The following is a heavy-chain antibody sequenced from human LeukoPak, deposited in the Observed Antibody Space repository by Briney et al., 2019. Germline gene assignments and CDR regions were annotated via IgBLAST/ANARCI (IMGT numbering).Heavy chain of an antibody. CDR3: ARAPKELRNFDY. Sequence: SETLSLTCTVSGGSISSGGYYWSWIRQPPGKGLEWIGYIYHSGSTYYNPSLKSRVTISVDRSKNQFSLKLSSVTAADTAVYYCARAPKELRNFDYWGQGTLVTVSS. CDR2: IYHSGST. CDR1: GGSISSGGYY. J-gene: IGHJ4*02. D-gene: IGHD1-7*01. V-gene: IGHV4-30-2*01.